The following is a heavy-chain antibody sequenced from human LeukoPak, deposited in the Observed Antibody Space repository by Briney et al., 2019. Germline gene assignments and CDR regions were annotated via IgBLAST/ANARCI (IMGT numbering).Heavy chain of an antibody. V-gene: IGHV3-11*04. Sequence: KPGGSLRLSCAASGFTFSDYYMSWIRQAPGKGLEWVSYISSSGSTIYYADSVKGRFTVSRDNAKNSLSLQMNSLRVEDTAVYYCARTMRGYSVVDSWGQGTLIAVSS. CDR3: ARTMRGYSVVDS. J-gene: IGHJ4*02. CDR2: ISSSGSTI. D-gene: IGHD5/OR15-5a*01. CDR1: GFTFSDYY.